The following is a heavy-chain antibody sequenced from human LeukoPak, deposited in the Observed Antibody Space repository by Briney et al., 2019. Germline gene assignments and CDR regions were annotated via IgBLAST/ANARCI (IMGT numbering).Heavy chain of an antibody. CDR1: GFTFSGYA. J-gene: IGHJ4*02. CDR2: ISGSGGST. V-gene: IGHV3-23*01. CDR3: AKGCHYDILTGYYLSGFDY. D-gene: IGHD3-9*01. Sequence: GGSLRLSCAASGFTFSGYAMSWVRQAPGKGLEWVSAISGSGGSTYYADSVNGRFTISRDNSKNTLYLQMNSLRAEDTAVYYCAKGCHYDILTGYYLSGFDYWGRGTLVTVSS.